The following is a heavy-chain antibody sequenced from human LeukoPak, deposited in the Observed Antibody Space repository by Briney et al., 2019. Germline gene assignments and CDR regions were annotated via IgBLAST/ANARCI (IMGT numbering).Heavy chain of an antibody. CDR3: ARVAYSDSSGYFFDY. CDR1: GGSISSSTYC. CDR2: IYYSGST. Sequence: SETLSLTCTVSGGSISSSTYCWSWVRQPPGKGLEWIGYIYYSGSTYYNPSLKSRVTISVDTSKNQFSLKLSSVTAADTAVYCCARVAYSDSSGYFFDYWGQGTLVTVSS. V-gene: IGHV4-30-4*01. D-gene: IGHD3-22*01. J-gene: IGHJ4*02.